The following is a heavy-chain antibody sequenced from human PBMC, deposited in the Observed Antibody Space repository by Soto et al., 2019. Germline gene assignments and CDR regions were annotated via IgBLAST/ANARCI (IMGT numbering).Heavy chain of an antibody. J-gene: IGHJ6*02. D-gene: IGHD6-13*01. CDR1: GGTFSSYA. CDR3: ASTYGSSWHNYGCYGMGV. Sequence: QVQLVQSGAEVKKPGSSVKVSCKASGGTFSSYAISWVRQAPGQGLEWMGGIIPIVGTANYAQKFQGRVTITADKSTSTAYMELSSLRSEDTAVYYCASTYGSSWHNYGCYGMGVWGRGSTVTVSS. V-gene: IGHV1-69*06. CDR2: IIPIVGTA.